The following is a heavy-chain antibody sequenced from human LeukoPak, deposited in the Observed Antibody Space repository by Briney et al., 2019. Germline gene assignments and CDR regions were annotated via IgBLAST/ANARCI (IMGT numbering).Heavy chain of an antibody. CDR1: GGTFSSYA. CDR3: ARGYCSGGSCYSGSYYFDY. Sequence: SVKVSCKASGGTFSSYAISWVRQAPGQGLEWMGGIIPIFGTANYAQKFQGRVTITADESTSAAYTELSSLRSEDTAVYYCARGYCSGGSCYSGSYYFDYWGQGTLVTVSS. V-gene: IGHV1-69*13. J-gene: IGHJ4*02. D-gene: IGHD2-15*01. CDR2: IIPIFGTA.